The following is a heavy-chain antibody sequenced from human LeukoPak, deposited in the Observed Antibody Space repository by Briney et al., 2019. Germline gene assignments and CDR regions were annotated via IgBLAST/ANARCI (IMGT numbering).Heavy chain of an antibody. D-gene: IGHD6-13*01. CDR2: IPYDGSNK. V-gene: IGHV3-30*01. J-gene: IGHJ5*02. CDR3: ARDTSSSWYLYWFDP. Sequence: SGRSLRLSCAASGFTFSSYAMHWVRQAPGKGLEWVAVIPYDGSNKYYADSVKGRFTISRDNSKNTLYLQMNSLRAEDTAVYYCARDTSSSWYLYWFDPWGQGTLVTVSS. CDR1: GFTFSSYA.